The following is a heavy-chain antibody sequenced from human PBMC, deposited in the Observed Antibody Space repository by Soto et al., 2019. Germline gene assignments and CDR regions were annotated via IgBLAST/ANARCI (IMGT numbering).Heavy chain of an antibody. Sequence: QVQLVESGGGVVQPGRSLRLSCAASGFTFSSYAMHWVRQAPGKGLEWVAVISYDGSNKYYADSVKGRFTISRDNSKNTLYLQMNSLRAEDTAVYSCARGGAAAGLDYWGQGTLVTVSS. CDR3: ARGGAAAGLDY. CDR1: GFTFSSYA. V-gene: IGHV3-30-3*01. D-gene: IGHD6-13*01. CDR2: ISYDGSNK. J-gene: IGHJ4*02.